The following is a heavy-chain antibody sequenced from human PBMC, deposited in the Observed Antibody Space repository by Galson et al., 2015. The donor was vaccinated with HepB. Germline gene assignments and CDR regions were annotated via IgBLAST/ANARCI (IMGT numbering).Heavy chain of an antibody. J-gene: IGHJ4*02. CDR2: ISYDGSNK. D-gene: IGHD6-19*01. CDR3: ARDSTVQWLVPARLLAY. CDR1: GFTFSSYA. Sequence: SLRLSCAASGFTFSSYAMHWVRQAPGKGLEWVAVISYDGSNKYYADSVKGRFTISRDNSKNTLYLQMNSLRAEDTAVYYCARDSTVQWLVPARLLAYWGQGTLVPVSS. V-gene: IGHV3-30*04.